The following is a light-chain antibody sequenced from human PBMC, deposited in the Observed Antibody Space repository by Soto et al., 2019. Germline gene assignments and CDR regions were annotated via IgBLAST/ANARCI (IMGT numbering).Light chain of an antibody. J-gene: IGKJ2*01. Sequence: DIPMTQSPSSLSASVGDRVTITCRASQTISTYLNWYQQKPGKAPRLLIYDASSLLSGVPSRFSGSGSGTDFTLTIASLQPEDFSTYYRQQSDSTPYTFGQGTKVEI. V-gene: IGKV1-39*01. CDR3: QQSDSTPYT. CDR2: DAS. CDR1: QTISTY.